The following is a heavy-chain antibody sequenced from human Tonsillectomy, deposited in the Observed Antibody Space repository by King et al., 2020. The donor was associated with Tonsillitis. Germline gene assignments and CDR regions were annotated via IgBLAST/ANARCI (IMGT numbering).Heavy chain of an antibody. J-gene: IGHJ4*02. Sequence: VQLVESGAEVKKPGASVTVSCKASGYTFTGYYMHWVRQDPGQGLEWMGWINPNSGGTNYAQKFQGRVTMTRDTSISTVYMELSSLRSDDTAVYYCVRSHCSSTTCYTDYWGQGTLVTVSS. V-gene: IGHV1-2*02. D-gene: IGHD2-2*01. CDR2: INPNSGGT. CDR1: GYTFTGYY. CDR3: VRSHCSSTTCYTDY.